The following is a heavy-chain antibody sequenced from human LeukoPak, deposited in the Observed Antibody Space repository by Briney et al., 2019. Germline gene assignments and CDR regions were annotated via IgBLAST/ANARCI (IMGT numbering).Heavy chain of an antibody. V-gene: IGHV3-30*18. D-gene: IGHD1-14*01. J-gene: IGHJ6*03. Sequence: GRSLRLSCAASGFTFSSYGMHWVRQAPGKGLEWVAVIWYGGSNKYYADSVKGRFTISRDNSKNTLYLQMNSLRAEDTAVYYCAKDHGNHLYYMDVWGKGTTVTVSS. CDR1: GFTFSSYG. CDR2: IWYGGSNK. CDR3: AKDHGNHLYYMDV.